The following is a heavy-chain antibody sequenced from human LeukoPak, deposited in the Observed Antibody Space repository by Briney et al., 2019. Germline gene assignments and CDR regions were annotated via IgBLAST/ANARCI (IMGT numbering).Heavy chain of an antibody. J-gene: IGHJ3*02. CDR2: IYYSGST. Sequence: PSETLSLTCTVSGGSISSYYWSWIRQPPGKGLEWIGYIYYSGSTNYNPSLKSRVTISVDTSKNQFSLKLSSVTAADTAVYYCASHRRVIKAFDIWGQGTLVTVSS. V-gene: IGHV4-59*08. CDR1: GGSISSYY. D-gene: IGHD3-22*01. CDR3: ASHRRVIKAFDI.